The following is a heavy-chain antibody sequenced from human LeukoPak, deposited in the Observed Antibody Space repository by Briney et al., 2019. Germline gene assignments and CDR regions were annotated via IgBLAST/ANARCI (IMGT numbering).Heavy chain of an antibody. CDR3: ARDRNYDFWSGYYLDAFDI. D-gene: IGHD3-3*01. CDR1: GYSISSGYY. V-gene: IGHV4-38-2*02. J-gene: IGHJ3*02. Sequence: SETLSLTCTVSGYSISSGYYWGWIRQPPGKGLEWIGSIYHSGGTYYNPSLKSRVTISVDTSKNQFSLKLSSVTAADTAVYYCARDRNYDFWSGYYLDAFDIWGQGTMVTVSS. CDR2: IYHSGGT.